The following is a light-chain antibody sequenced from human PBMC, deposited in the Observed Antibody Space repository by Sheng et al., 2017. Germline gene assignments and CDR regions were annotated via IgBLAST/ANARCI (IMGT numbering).Light chain of an antibody. J-gene: IGKJ4*01. Sequence: EIVMTQSPVTLSLSPGERATLSCRASQSVSSYLAWYQQKPGQAPRLLIYDASNRATGIPARFSGSGSGTDFTLTISSLEPEDFAVYYCQQRSDSFTFGGGTKVDVK. CDR1: QSVSSY. CDR2: DAS. CDR3: QQRSDSFT. V-gene: IGKV3-11*01.